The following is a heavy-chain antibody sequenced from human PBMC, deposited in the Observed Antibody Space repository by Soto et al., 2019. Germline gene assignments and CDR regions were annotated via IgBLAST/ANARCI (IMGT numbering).Heavy chain of an antibody. D-gene: IGHD2-2*01. CDR1: GGSISSCNW. V-gene: IGHV4-4*02. J-gene: IGHJ3*02. CDR2: IYHSGNS. Sequence: SETLSLTCAVSGGSISSCNWWSWGRQPPGGGLEWIGEIYHSGNSNYNPSLKSRVTLSVDKSKNQFSLNLTSVTAADTAVYYCAKGGPDCASTTCYLPVACDIWGQGTMVTVSS. CDR3: AKGGPDCASTTCYLPVACDI.